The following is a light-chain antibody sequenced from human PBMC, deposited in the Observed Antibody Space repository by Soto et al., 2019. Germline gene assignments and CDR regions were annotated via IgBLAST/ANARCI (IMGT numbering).Light chain of an antibody. CDR1: QGISSY. CDR3: QHLNSYPLNT. V-gene: IGKV1-9*01. J-gene: IGKJ5*01. Sequence: DIQLTQSPSFLSASVGDRVTITCRASQGISSYLAWYQQKPGKAPKLLIYAASSLQSGVPSRFSGSGSGTEFTLTISSLQPEDFATYYCQHLNSYPLNTLGQGTRLEIK. CDR2: AAS.